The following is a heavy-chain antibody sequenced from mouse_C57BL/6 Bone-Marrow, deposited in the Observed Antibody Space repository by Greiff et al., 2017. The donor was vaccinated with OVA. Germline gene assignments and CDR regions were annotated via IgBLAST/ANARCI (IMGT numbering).Heavy chain of an antibody. D-gene: IGHD3-1*01. Sequence: EVQLQQSGPVLVKPGASVKMSCKASGYTFTDYYMTWVKQSHGKSLEWIGVINPYNGGTSYNQKFKGKATLTVDKSSSTAYMELNSLTSEDSAVYYCARSGTRFAYWGQGTLVTVSA. CDR1: GYTFTDYY. CDR2: INPYNGGT. J-gene: IGHJ3*01. CDR3: ARSGTRFAY. V-gene: IGHV1-19*01.